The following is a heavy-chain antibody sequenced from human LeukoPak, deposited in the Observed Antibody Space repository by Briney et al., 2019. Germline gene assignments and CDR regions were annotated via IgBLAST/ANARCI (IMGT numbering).Heavy chain of an antibody. CDR1: GGSFSGYY. V-gene: IGHV4-34*01. CDR2: INHSGST. CDR3: ARGARFDP. Sequence: SETLSLTCAVYGGSFSGYYWSWIRQPPGKGLEWIGEINHSGSTNYNPSLKSRVTISVDTSKNQFSLKLSSVTAADTAVYYCARGARFDPWGQGTLVTVSS. J-gene: IGHJ5*02.